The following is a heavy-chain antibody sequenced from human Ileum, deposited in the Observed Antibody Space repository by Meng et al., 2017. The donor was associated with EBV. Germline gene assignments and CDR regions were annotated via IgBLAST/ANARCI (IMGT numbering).Heavy chain of an antibody. D-gene: IGHD3/OR15-3a*01. J-gene: IGHJ4*02. CDR3: ASRPGFNIGPFDF. CDR2: INTDNGET. CDR1: GYTFTRYP. Sequence: QCVLSGAKVKKPGASVKLAVKASGYTFTRYPIHWVRQAPGQRPEWMGWINTDNGETEFSQKFQGRVTITRDTSATTAYMELISLRSEDTAVYYCASRPGFNIGPFDFWGQGTLVTVSS. V-gene: IGHV1-3*04.